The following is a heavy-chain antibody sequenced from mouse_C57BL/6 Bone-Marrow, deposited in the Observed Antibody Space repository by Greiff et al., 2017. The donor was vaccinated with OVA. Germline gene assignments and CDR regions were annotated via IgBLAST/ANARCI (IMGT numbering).Heavy chain of an antibody. D-gene: IGHD2-1*01. CDR2: IYPGDGAT. J-gene: IGHJ4*01. Sequence: QVQLQQSGAELVKPGASVKISCKASGYAFSSYWMNWVKQRPGKGLEWIGQIYPGDGATNYNGKFKGKATLTADKSASTAYMQLSSLTSEDSAVYFCERLLREYYAMGGRGQGTSVTVST. CDR3: ERLLREYYAMGG. V-gene: IGHV1-80*01. CDR1: GYAFSSYW.